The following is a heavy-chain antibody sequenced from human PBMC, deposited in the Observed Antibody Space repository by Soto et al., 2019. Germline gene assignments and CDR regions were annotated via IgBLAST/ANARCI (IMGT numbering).Heavy chain of an antibody. CDR1: GYTFTSYG. V-gene: IGHV1-18*01. CDR2: ISAYKGNT. Sequence: ASVKVSCKASGYTFTSYGISWVRQAPGQGLEWMGWISAYKGNTNYAQKLQGRVTMTTDTSTSTAYMELRSLRSDDTAVYYCARVLEGYFDWPTPHISPDYWGQGTLVTVSS. D-gene: IGHD3-9*01. J-gene: IGHJ4*02. CDR3: ARVLEGYFDWPTPHISPDY.